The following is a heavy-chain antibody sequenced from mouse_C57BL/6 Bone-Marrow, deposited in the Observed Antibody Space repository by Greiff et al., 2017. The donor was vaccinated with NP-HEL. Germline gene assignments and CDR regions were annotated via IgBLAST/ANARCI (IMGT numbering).Heavy chain of an antibody. V-gene: IGHV1-64*01. J-gene: IGHJ3*01. CDR3: AILLRFWFAY. CDR2: IHPNSGST. Sequence: VQLQQSGAELVKPGASVKLSCKASGYTFTSYWMHWVKQRPGQGLEWIGMIHPNSGSTNYNEKFKSKATLTVDKSSSTAYMQLSSLSSEDSAVYYCAILLRFWFAYWGQGTLVTVSA. D-gene: IGHD1-1*01. CDR1: GYTFTSYW.